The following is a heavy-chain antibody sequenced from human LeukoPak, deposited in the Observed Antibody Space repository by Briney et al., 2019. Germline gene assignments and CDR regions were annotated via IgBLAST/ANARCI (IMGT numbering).Heavy chain of an antibody. CDR2: IWYDGSNK. Sequence: PGGSLRLSCAASGFTFTNHGMHWVRQAPGKGLEWVAVIWYDGSNKYYADSVRGRFTLSRDNSKNMLYLRMNSLRAEDTAVYYCARGSAIAVTYFDYWGQGTLVTVSS. CDR3: ARGSAIAVTYFDY. V-gene: IGHV3-33*01. D-gene: IGHD6-19*01. J-gene: IGHJ4*02. CDR1: GFTFTNHG.